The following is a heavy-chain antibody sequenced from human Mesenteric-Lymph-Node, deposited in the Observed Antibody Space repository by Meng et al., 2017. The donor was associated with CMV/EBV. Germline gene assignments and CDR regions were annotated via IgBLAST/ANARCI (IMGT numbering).Heavy chain of an antibody. V-gene: IGHV3-23*01. J-gene: IGHJ4*02. CDR2: ISGSGGRT. D-gene: IGHD2-15*01. Sequence: SGFNFSSYVMSWVRQAPGKGLEWVSDISGSGGRTNYADSVKGRFTISRDNSKNTLYLQMNSLRTEDTAVYYCAKKFSGPYSALPDYWGQGTLVTVSS. CDR3: AKKFSGPYSALPDY. CDR1: GFNFSSYV.